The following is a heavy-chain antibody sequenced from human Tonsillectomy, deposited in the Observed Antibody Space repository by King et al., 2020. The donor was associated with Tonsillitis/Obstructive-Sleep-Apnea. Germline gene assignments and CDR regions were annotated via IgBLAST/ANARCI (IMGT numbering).Heavy chain of an antibody. CDR1: GVTFRHYA. Sequence: VQLVESGGGVVQPGRSRRLSCVASGVTFRHYAMHWVRQSPGKGLEWAALISYDGSDKYYADSVKGRFTVSRVNSKNTLYLQMNFLRPEDTAVYYCARGEMATISPAFDIWGQGTMVTVSS. CDR2: ISYDGSDK. CDR3: ARGEMATISPAFDI. D-gene: IGHD5-24*01. V-gene: IGHV3-30*04. J-gene: IGHJ3*02.